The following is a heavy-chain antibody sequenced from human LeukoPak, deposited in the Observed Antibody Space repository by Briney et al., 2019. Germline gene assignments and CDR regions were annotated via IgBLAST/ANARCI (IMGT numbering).Heavy chain of an antibody. Sequence: ASVKVSCKTSGYSFTNYGMNWVRQAPGQGLEWMGWIDTETGNPTYAQTFTGRFVFSLDTSVSTAYLQINSLRAEDTAVYYCARNHPPAMHIIPAGSAQYIQHWGQGTLVTVSS. D-gene: IGHD2-15*01. CDR3: ARNHPPAMHIIPAGSAQYIQH. J-gene: IGHJ1*01. CDR1: GYSFTNYG. CDR2: IDTETGNP. V-gene: IGHV7-4-1*02.